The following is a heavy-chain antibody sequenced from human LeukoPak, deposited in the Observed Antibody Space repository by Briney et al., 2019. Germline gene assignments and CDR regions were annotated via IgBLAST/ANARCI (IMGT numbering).Heavy chain of an antibody. V-gene: IGHV1-69*04. CDR2: IIPILGIA. Sequence: SVKVSCKASGGTFSSYAISWVRQAPGQGLEWMGRIIPILGIANYAQKFQGRVTITADKSTSTAYMELSSLRSEDTAVYYCARDSTSLFLFDIWGQGTMVTVSS. CDR1: GGTFSSYA. J-gene: IGHJ3*02. D-gene: IGHD6-6*01. CDR3: ARDSTSLFLFDI.